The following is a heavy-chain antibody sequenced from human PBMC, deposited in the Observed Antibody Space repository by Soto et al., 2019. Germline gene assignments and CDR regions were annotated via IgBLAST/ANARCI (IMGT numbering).Heavy chain of an antibody. D-gene: IGHD3-10*01. CDR1: GFTFSSYA. CDR3: AKVGVRGAGAINSYFDY. Sequence: GGSLRLSCAASGFTFSSYAMSWVRQAPGKGLEWVSAISGSGGSTYYADSVKGRFTISRDNSKNTLYLQMNSLRAEDTAVYYCAKVGVRGAGAINSYFDYWGQGTLVTVSS. J-gene: IGHJ4*02. CDR2: ISGSGGST. V-gene: IGHV3-23*01.